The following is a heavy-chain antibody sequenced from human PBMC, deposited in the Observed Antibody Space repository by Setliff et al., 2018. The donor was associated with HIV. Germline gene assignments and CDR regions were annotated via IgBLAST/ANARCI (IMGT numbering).Heavy chain of an antibody. V-gene: IGHV1-69*13. CDR3: AVVNKVTDFEY. Sequence: SVKVSCKTSGGTFSSYSITWVRQAPGQGLEWMGGIIPLFGSADYAQRFQGRVTITADESTSTACMELTSLRSEDTAMYYCAVVNKVTDFEYWGQGTLVTVSS. J-gene: IGHJ4*02. D-gene: IGHD2-21*01. CDR1: GGTFSSYS. CDR2: IIPLFGSA.